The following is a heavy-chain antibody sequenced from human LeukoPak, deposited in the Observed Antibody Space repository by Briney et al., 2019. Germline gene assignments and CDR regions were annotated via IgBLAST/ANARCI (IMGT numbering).Heavy chain of an antibody. J-gene: IGHJ4*02. CDR2: INHSGST. D-gene: IGHD6-13*01. Sequence: SETLSLTCAVYGGSFSGYYWSWIRQPPGKGLEWIGEINHSGSTNYNPSLKSRVTISVDTSKNQFSLKLSSVTAADTAVYYCARVHIAAAGNYFDYWGQGTVVTVSS. CDR3: ARVHIAAAGNYFDY. CDR1: GGSFSGYY. V-gene: IGHV4-34*01.